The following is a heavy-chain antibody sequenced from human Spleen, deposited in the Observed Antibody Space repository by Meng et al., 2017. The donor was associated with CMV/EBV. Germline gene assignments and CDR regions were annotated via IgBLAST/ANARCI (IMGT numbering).Heavy chain of an antibody. Sequence: GSLRLSCSVSGGSIVSSFDHWGWIRQRPGQGLERIGTIFYSGNTYYSSSLKSRLTLSVDTSKSQFSLKLTSVTAADTAVYYCARSIAAVAFDLWGQGTLVTVSS. CDR2: IFYSGNT. J-gene: IGHJ4*02. D-gene: IGHD2-15*01. CDR1: GGSIVSSFDH. CDR3: ARSIAAVAFDL. V-gene: IGHV4-39*07.